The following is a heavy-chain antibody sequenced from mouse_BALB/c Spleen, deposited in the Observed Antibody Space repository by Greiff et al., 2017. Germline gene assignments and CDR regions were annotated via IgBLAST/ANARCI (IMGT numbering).Heavy chain of an antibody. Sequence: EVQVVESGGDLVKPGGSLKLSCAASGFTFSSYGMSWVRQTPDKRLEWVATISSGGSYTYYPDSVKGRFTISRDNAKNTLYLQMSSLKSEDTAMYYCARHGNYDYAMDYWGQGTSVTVAS. D-gene: IGHD2-1*01. V-gene: IGHV5-6*01. CDR1: GFTFSSYG. CDR2: ISSGGSYT. CDR3: ARHGNYDYAMDY. J-gene: IGHJ4*01.